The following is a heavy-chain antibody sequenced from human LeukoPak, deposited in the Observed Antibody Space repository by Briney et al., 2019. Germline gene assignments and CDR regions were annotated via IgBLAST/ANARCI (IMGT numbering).Heavy chain of an antibody. CDR1: GYTFTGYY. CDR3: ARGYCSGGSCYRGGGYGRYYFDY. J-gene: IGHJ4*02. D-gene: IGHD2-15*01. Sequence: GASVKVSCKASGYTFTGYYMHWVRQAPGQGLEWMGWINPNSGGTNYAQKFQGGVTMTRDTSISTAYMELSRLRSDGTAVYYCARGYCSGGSCYRGGGYGRYYFDYWGQGTLVTVSS. V-gene: IGHV1-2*02. CDR2: INPNSGGT.